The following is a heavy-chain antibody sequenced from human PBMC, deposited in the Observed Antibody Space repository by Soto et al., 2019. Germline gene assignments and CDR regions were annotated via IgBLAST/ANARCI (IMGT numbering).Heavy chain of an antibody. CDR1: GGSISSYDYY. J-gene: IGHJ5*02. V-gene: IGHV4-30-4*02. D-gene: IGHD5-18*01. CDR3: ARGVPYSYGYVSWFDP. CDR2: IYYSGST. Sequence: SETLSLTCTVSGGSISSYDYYWSWIRQPPGKGLERIGYIYYSGSTYYNPSLKSRVTISVDTSKNRFSLKLSSVTAADTAVYYCARGVPYSYGYVSWFDPWGQGTLVTVSS.